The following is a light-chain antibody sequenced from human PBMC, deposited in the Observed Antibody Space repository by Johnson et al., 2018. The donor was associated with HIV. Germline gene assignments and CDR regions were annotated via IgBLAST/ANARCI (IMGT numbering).Light chain of an antibody. Sequence: QSVLTQPPSVSAAPGQRVNISCSGNISNIESYFVSWYQQLPGAAPTLLIYEDNKRPSGIPDRFSGSKSGATATLGITGLQTGDEADYYCGIWDASLGAWVFGTGTKVTVL. J-gene: IGLJ1*01. CDR1: ISNIESYF. CDR3: GIWDASLGAWV. CDR2: EDN. V-gene: IGLV1-51*02.